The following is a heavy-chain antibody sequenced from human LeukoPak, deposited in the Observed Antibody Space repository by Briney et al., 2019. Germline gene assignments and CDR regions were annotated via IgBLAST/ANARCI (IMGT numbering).Heavy chain of an antibody. Sequence: PGGSLRLSCAASGFTFSSYGMHWVRQAPGKGLEGVAVIWYDGSNKYYADSVKGRFTISRDNSKNTLYLQMNSLRAEDTAVYYCAKDQGLNWFDPWGQGTLVTVSS. CDR3: AKDQGLNWFDP. V-gene: IGHV3-33*06. CDR1: GFTFSSYG. CDR2: IWYDGSNK. J-gene: IGHJ5*02.